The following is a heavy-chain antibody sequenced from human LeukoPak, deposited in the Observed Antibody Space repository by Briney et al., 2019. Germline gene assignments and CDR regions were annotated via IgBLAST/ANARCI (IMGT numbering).Heavy chain of an antibody. CDR3: ARVVTMMGQWYFDY. V-gene: IGHV1-69*05. CDR1: GGTFSSYA. CDR2: IIPIFGTA. J-gene: IGHJ4*02. Sequence: SVKVSCKASGGTFSSYAISWVRQAPGQGLEWMGGIIPIFGTANYAQKFQGRVTITTDESTSTAYMGLSSLRSEDTAVYYCARVVTMMGQWYFDYWGQGTLVTVSS. D-gene: IGHD3-22*01.